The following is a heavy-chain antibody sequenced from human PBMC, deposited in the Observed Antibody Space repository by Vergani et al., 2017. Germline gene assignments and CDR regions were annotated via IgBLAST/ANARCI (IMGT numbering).Heavy chain of an antibody. CDR3: ASSIDDSSGYYCRFDP. CDR1: GGTFSSYA. Sequence: QVQLVQSGAEVKKPESSVKVSCKASGGTFSSYAISWVRQAPGQGLEWMGGIIPIFGTANYAQKFQGRVTITADESTSTAYMELSSLRSEDTAVYYCASSIDDSSGYYCRFDPWGQGTLVTVSS. J-gene: IGHJ5*02. CDR2: IIPIFGTA. D-gene: IGHD3-22*01. V-gene: IGHV1-69*01.